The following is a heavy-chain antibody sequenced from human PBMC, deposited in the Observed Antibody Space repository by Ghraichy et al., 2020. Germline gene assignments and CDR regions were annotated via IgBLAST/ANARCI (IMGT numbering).Heavy chain of an antibody. CDR2: ISAYNGNT. D-gene: IGHD5-24*01. Sequence: ASVKVSCKASGYTFTSYGISWVRQAPGQGLEWMGWISAYNGNTNYAQKLQGRVTMTTDTSTRTAYMELRSLRSDDTAVYYCARDSDNGYKIQVSAWGQGTLVTVSS. CDR1: GYTFTSYG. CDR3: ARDSDNGYKIQVSA. J-gene: IGHJ4*02. V-gene: IGHV1-18*01.